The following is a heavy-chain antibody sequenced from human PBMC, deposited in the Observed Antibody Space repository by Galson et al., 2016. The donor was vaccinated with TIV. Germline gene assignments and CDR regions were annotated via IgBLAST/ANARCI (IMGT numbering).Heavy chain of an antibody. J-gene: IGHJ4*02. CDR2: MNPNSGNT. V-gene: IGHV1-8*01. CDR3: AQLVRKCGMTRCYGDHVDY. D-gene: IGHD2-2*01. CDR1: GHTFTSYD. Sequence: VKVSCKASGHTFTSYDLNWVRQAPGQGLEWMGWMNPNSGNTGYTQKFQGRVTMTRDTSVSTAYMELTNLRSEDTAVYFCAQLVRKCGMTRCYGDHVDYWGQGTLVTVSS.